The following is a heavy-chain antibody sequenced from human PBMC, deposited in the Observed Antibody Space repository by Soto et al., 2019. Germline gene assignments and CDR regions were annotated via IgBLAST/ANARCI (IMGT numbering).Heavy chain of an antibody. CDR1: GFTFSSYA. Sequence: QVQLVESGGGVVQPGRSLRLSCAASGFTFSSYAMHWVRQAPGKGLEWVAVISYDGSNKYYADSVKGRFTISRDNSKNTLYLQMNSLRAEGTAVYYCAREMEVVAATPGWGQGTLVTVSS. V-gene: IGHV3-30-3*01. D-gene: IGHD2-15*01. J-gene: IGHJ4*02. CDR3: AREMEVVAATPG. CDR2: ISYDGSNK.